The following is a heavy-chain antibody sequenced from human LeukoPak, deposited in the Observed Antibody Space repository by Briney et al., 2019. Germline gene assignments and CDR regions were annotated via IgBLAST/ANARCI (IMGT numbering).Heavy chain of an antibody. Sequence: GASVKVSCKTSGYTFTGYYMHWVRQAPGQRLEWMGWINPSSGGTNYAQNFRGRVTMTRDTSISTAYMELNSLSSDDTAVYYCVTYYDSSGYFSYWGQGTLATVSS. J-gene: IGHJ4*02. CDR3: VTYYDSSGYFSY. CDR2: INPSSGGT. CDR1: GYTFTGYY. V-gene: IGHV1-2*02. D-gene: IGHD3-22*01.